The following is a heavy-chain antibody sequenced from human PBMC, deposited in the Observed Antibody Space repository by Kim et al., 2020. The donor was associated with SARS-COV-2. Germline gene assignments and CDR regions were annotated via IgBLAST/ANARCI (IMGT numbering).Heavy chain of an antibody. Sequence: NPSLKSRVTISVDTSKNQFSLKLSSVTAADTAVYYCARAFMVRGVDYFDYWGQGTLVTVSS. V-gene: IGHV4-61*02. CDR3: ARAFMVRGVDYFDY. D-gene: IGHD3-10*01. J-gene: IGHJ4*02.